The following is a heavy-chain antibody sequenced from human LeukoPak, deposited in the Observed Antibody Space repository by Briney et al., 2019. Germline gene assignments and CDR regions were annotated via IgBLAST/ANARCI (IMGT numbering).Heavy chain of an antibody. J-gene: IGHJ5*02. CDR2: IIPIFGTT. V-gene: IGHV1-69*13. CDR3: ARDLGGCWFDP. CDR1: RDTFSGYA. Sequence: ASVKVSCKASRDTFSGYAISWVRQAPGQGLEWMGGIIPIFGTTNYAQKFQGRVTITADESTSTAYMELSSLRSEDTAVYYCARDLGGCWFDPWGQGALVTVSS.